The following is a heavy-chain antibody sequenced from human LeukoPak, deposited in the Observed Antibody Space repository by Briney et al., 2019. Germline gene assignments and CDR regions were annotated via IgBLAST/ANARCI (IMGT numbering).Heavy chain of an antibody. V-gene: IGHV4-59*08. CDR1: GGSISSYY. Sequence: SETLSLTCTVSGGSISSYYWRWIRQPPGKGLEWIGYIYYSGSTNYNPSLKSRVTISVDTSKNQFSLKRSSVTAADTAVYYCARRRRLIGDHDNWGEGTLVTVSS. CDR3: ARRRRLIGDHDN. J-gene: IGHJ4*02. D-gene: IGHD4-17*01. CDR2: IYYSGST.